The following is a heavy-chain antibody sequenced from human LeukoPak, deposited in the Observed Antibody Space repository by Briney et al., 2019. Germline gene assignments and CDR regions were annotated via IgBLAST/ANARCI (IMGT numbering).Heavy chain of an antibody. Sequence: PGGTLRLSCAASGFTFSSYGMSWVRQAPGKGLEWVSAISGSGGSTYYADSVKGRFTISRDNSKNTLYLQMNSLRAEDTAVYYCAKPLPRYCSSTSCFAFDYWGQGTLVTVSS. V-gene: IGHV3-23*01. CDR1: GFTFSSYG. CDR3: AKPLPRYCSSTSCFAFDY. D-gene: IGHD2-2*01. CDR2: ISGSGGST. J-gene: IGHJ4*02.